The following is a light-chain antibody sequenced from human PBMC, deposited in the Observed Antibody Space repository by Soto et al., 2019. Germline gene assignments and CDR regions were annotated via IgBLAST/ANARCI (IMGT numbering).Light chain of an antibody. CDR3: QQYGSSPLT. V-gene: IGKV3-20*01. Sequence: EIVLSQSPGTLSLSPGETASLSCRASQNVRGSYLAWYQQKPGQAPRLLISAASRRATGIPDRFSGSGSGTDFTLTISRLEPEDFAVYYCQQYGSSPLTFGGGTKVDIK. J-gene: IGKJ4*01. CDR2: AAS. CDR1: QNVRGSY.